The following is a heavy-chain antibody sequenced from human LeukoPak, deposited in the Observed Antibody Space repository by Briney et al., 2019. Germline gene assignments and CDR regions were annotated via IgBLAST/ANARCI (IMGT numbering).Heavy chain of an antibody. V-gene: IGHV1-69*05. CDR3: ARARGDYDDYFQH. CDR2: IIPIFGTA. CDR1: GGTFSSYA. D-gene: IGHD4-17*01. Sequence: SVKVSCKASGGTFSSYAISWVRQAPGQGLEWMGRIIPIFGTANYAQKFQGRVTITTDESTSTANMELSSLRSEDTAVYYCARARGDYDDYFQHWGQGTLVTVSS. J-gene: IGHJ1*01.